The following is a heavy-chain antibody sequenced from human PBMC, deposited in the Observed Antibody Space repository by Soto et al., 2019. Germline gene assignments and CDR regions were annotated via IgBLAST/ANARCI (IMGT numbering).Heavy chain of an antibody. CDR3: ARDLWWYLH. Sequence: EVQLLESGGGLVQPGGALRLSCAASGFTFSSHAMSWVRQAPGKGLEWISSISAGSEGAYYADSVKGRFTICRDNSNNTLYLQMNSLRAEDTAVYYCARDLWWYLHWGQGTLVTVSS. CDR2: ISAGSEGA. D-gene: IGHD2-15*01. J-gene: IGHJ4*02. CDR1: GFTFSSHA. V-gene: IGHV3-23*01.